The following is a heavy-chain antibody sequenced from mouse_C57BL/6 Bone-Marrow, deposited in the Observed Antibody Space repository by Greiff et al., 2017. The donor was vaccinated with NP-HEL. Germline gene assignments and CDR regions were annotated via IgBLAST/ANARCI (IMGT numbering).Heavy chain of an antibody. CDR2: INPSTGGT. CDR1: GYSFTGYY. D-gene: IGHD3-1*01. V-gene: IGHV1-42*01. CDR3: ARSPYFGGAMDY. J-gene: IGHJ4*01. Sequence: EVQLQQSGPELVKPGASVKISCKASGYSFTGYYMNWVKQSPEKSLEWIGEINPSTGGTTYNQKFKAKATLTVDKSSSTAYMQLKSLTSEDSAVYYCARSPYFGGAMDYWGQGTSVTVSS.